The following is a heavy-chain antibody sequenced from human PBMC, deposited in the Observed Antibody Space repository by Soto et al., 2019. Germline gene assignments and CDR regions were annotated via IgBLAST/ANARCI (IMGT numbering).Heavy chain of an antibody. J-gene: IGHJ4*02. CDR2: INSDGSST. CDR1: GFTFSSYW. V-gene: IGHV3-74*01. D-gene: IGHD2-15*01. Sequence: PGGSLRLSCAASGFTFSSYWMHWFRQAPGKGLVWVSRINSDGSSTSYADSVKGRFTISRDNAKNTLYLQMNSLRAEDTAVYYCVRTSLVVAAATREDYWGQGTPVTVSS. CDR3: VRTSLVVAAATREDY.